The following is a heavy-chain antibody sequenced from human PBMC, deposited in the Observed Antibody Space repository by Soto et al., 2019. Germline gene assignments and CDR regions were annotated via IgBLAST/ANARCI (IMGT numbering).Heavy chain of an antibody. V-gene: IGHV3-30*18. Sequence: PGGSLRLSCAASGFTFSSYGMHWVRQAPGKGLEWVAVISYDGSNKYYADSVKGRFTISRDNSKNTLYLQMNSLRAEDTAVYYCAKAREDSSGYFYYYYYGMDVWGQGTTVTAP. D-gene: IGHD3-22*01. CDR3: AKAREDSSGYFYYYYYGMDV. CDR1: GFTFSSYG. CDR2: ISYDGSNK. J-gene: IGHJ6*02.